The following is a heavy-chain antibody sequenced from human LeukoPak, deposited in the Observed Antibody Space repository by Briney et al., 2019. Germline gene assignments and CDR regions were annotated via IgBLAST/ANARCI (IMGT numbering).Heavy chain of an antibody. CDR3: AGGQMFTSGGFDD. J-gene: IGHJ4*02. V-gene: IGHV3-53*01. CDR2: IYTGGDA. CDR1: GFSVSNKY. D-gene: IGHD6-19*01. Sequence: GGSLRLSCAASGFSVSNKYMSWVRQAPGKGLEWVSVIYTGGDAYYADSVRGRFTISRDNSKNTVNLQMNSLRAEDTALYYCAGGQMFTSGGFDDWGQGTLVTVSS.